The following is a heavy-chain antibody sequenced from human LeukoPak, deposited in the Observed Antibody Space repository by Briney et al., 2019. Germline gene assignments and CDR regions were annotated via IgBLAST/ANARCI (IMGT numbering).Heavy chain of an antibody. CDR2: IKQDGGEK. V-gene: IGHV3-7*01. J-gene: IGHJ3*02. CDR3: VKVAFSRISVFGGVSDAFDI. D-gene: IGHD3-3*01. Sequence: GGSLRLSCAASGLTFRRYWMSWAGQAPGKGPEWVANIKQDGGEKYYVDSVKGRFTISRDNAKNSLYLQMNSLRAEDTAVYYCVKVAFSRISVFGGVSDAFDIWGQGTMVTVSS. CDR1: GLTFRRYW.